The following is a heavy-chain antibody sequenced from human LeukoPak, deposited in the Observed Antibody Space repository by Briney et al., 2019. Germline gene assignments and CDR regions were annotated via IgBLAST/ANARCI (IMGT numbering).Heavy chain of an antibody. CDR2: INHSGST. J-gene: IGHJ6*03. CDR1: GGSFSGYY. Sequence: SETLSLTCAVYGGSFSGYYWSWIRRPPGKGLEWIGEINHSGSTNYNPSLKSRVTISVDTSKNQFSLKLSSVTAADTAVYYCARRKTPYYYYMDVWGKGTMVNVSS. CDR3: ARRKTPYYYYMDV. D-gene: IGHD4-23*01. V-gene: IGHV4-34*01.